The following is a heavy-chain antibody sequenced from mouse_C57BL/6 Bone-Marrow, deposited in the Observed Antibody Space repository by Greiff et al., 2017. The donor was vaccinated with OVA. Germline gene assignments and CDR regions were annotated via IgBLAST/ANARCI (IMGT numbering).Heavy chain of an antibody. CDR1: GYSITSDY. Sequence: EVHLVESGPGLAKPSQTLSLTCSVTGYSITSDYWNWIRKFPGNKLEYMGYISYSGSTYYNPSLKSRISITRDTSKNQYYLQLNSVTTEDTATYYCARAYYEGLYAMDYWGQGTSVTVSS. CDR3: ARAYYEGLYAMDY. J-gene: IGHJ4*01. CDR2: ISYSGST. V-gene: IGHV3-8*01. D-gene: IGHD2-10*01.